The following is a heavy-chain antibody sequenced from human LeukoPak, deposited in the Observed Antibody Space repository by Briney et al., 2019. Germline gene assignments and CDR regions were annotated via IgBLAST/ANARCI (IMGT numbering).Heavy chain of an antibody. CDR2: IRYDGSNK. CDR3: ARPPRVRGVPDYMDV. V-gene: IGHV3-30*02. Sequence: GGSLRLSCAASGFTFSSYGMHWVRQAPGKGLEWVAFIRYDGSNKYYADTVKGRFTISRDNSKNTLYLQMNSLRADDTAVYYCARPPRVRGVPDYMDVWGKGTTVTISS. CDR1: GFTFSSYG. D-gene: IGHD3-10*01. J-gene: IGHJ6*03.